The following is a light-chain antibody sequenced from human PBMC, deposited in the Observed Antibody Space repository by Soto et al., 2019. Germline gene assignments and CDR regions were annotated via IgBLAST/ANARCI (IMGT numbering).Light chain of an antibody. V-gene: IGKV3-11*01. CDR2: DAS. J-gene: IGKJ5*01. CDR3: QQRSNWPPIT. CDR1: QSVSSRY. Sequence: IVLKQSPGTLSLSPGERATFSCRASQSVSSRYLARYQQKPGQAPRLLIYDASNRATGIPARFSGSGSGTDFTLTISSLEPEDFAVYYCQQRSNWPPITFGQGTRLEIK.